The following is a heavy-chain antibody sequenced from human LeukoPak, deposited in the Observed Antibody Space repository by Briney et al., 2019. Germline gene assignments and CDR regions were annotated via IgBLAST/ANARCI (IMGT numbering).Heavy chain of an antibody. CDR1: GFTFDDYA. J-gene: IGHJ6*02. CDR3: ARVLSAAMALYGMDV. V-gene: IGHV3-9*01. D-gene: IGHD2-2*01. CDR2: ISWNSGSI. Sequence: GRSLRLSCAASGFTFDDYAMHWVRQAPGKGLEWVSGISWNSGSIGYADSVKGRFTISRDNAKNSLYLQMNSLRAEDTAVYYCARVLSAAMALYGMDVWGQGTTVTVSS.